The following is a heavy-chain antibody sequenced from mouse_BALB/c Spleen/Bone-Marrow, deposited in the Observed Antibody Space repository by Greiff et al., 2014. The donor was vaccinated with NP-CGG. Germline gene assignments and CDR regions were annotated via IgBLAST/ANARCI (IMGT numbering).Heavy chain of an antibody. Sequence: VQLQQSGPSLVKPSQTLSLTCSVTGDSITSGYWNWIRKFPGNELEYMGYISYTGNTYYNPSLKSRISIARDASKNQYYLQLRSVTTEGTATYFCARSLGRFDYWGQGATLTVSS. CDR1: GDSITSGY. CDR3: ARSLGRFDY. CDR2: ISYTGNT. J-gene: IGHJ2*01. V-gene: IGHV3-8*02. D-gene: IGHD4-1*01.